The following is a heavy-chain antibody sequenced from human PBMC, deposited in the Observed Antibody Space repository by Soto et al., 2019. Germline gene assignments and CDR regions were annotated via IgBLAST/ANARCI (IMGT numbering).Heavy chain of an antibody. CDR2: IYHSGST. D-gene: IGHD4-17*01. V-gene: IGHV4-30-2*01. Sequence: SETLSLTCAVSGGSISRGGYSWSWIRQPPGKGLEWIGYIYHSGSTYYNPSLKSRVTISVDRSKNQFSLKLSSVTAADTAVYYCARKDDYGDSNWFDPWGQGTLVTVSS. CDR3: ARKDDYGDSNWFDP. CDR1: GGSISRGGYS. J-gene: IGHJ5*02.